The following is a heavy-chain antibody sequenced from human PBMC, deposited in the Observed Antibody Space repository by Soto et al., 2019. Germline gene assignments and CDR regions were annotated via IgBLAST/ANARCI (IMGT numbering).Heavy chain of an antibody. CDR2: ISGYNGNT. Sequence: ASVKVSCKASGYTFSNFGLSWVRQAPGQGLEWMGWISGYNGNTNSAEKFQGRVTMTTDTSTSTAYMEVRSLRPEDTAVYYCAKVSSNEDYYGMDVWGQGTTVTVSS. J-gene: IGHJ6*02. CDR1: GYTFSNFG. CDR3: AKVSSNEDYYGMDV. V-gene: IGHV1-18*01. D-gene: IGHD6-13*01.